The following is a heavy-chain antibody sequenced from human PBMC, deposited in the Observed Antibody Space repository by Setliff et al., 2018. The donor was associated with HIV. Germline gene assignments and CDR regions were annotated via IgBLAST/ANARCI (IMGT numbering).Heavy chain of an antibody. CDR3: ARQTLSYKHYYDSSGYYPILYFDS. J-gene: IGHJ4*02. V-gene: IGHV4-39*01. CDR2: IYYSGST. CDR1: GGSISIGGYY. Sequence: SETLSLTCTVSGGSISIGGYYWGWIRQPPGKGLDWIGSIYYSGSTYYNPSLKSRVTISVDTSKNQFSLKLSSVTAADTAVYYRARQTLSYKHYYDSSGYYPILYFDSWGQGTLVTVSS. D-gene: IGHD3-22*01.